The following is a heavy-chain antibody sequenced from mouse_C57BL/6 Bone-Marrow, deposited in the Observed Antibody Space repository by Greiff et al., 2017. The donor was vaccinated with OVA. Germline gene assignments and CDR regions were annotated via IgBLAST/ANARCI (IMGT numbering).Heavy chain of an antibody. Sequence: QVQLQQPGPGLVQPSQSLSITCTVSGFSLTSYGVHWVRQSPGKGLEWLGVIWSGGSTDYNAAFISRLSISKDNSKSQVFFKMNSLQADDTAIYYWAREGGLRQRGFAYWGQGTLVTVSA. J-gene: IGHJ3*01. CDR1: GFSLTSYG. CDR3: AREGGLRQRGFAY. D-gene: IGHD2-4*01. V-gene: IGHV2-2*01. CDR2: IWSGGST.